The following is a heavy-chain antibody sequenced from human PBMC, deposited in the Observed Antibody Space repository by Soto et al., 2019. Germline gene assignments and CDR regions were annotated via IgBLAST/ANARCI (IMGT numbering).Heavy chain of an antibody. CDR3: ARSRLTDYSIDY. J-gene: IGHJ4*02. CDR1: GYTFTGYY. V-gene: IGHV1-2*02. D-gene: IGHD4-4*01. Sequence: GASVKVSCKPSGYTFTGYYIHWVRQAPGQGLEWMGWINPNSGATNYALKFQGRVTMTRDTSISAAYMEPNSLTSDDTAVYYCARSRLTDYSIDYWGQGTLVTVS. CDR2: INPNSGAT.